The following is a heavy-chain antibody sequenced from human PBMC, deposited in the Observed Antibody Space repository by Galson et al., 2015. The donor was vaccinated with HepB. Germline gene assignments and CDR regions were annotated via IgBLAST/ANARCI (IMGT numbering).Heavy chain of an antibody. CDR3: ARGPSISSGPHFPFDY. V-gene: IGHV3-53*04. CDR2: IYSGGST. CDR1: GFTVSSNY. J-gene: IGHJ4*02. Sequence: SLRLSCASSGFTVSSNYMSWVRQAPGKGLEWVSVIYSGGSTYYADSVKGRFTISRHNSKNTLYLQMNSLRAEDTAVYYCARGPSISSGPHFPFDYWGQGTLVTVSS. D-gene: IGHD6-19*01.